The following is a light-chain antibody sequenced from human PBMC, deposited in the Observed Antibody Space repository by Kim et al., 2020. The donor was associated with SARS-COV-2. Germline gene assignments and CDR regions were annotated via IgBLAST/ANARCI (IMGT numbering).Light chain of an antibody. V-gene: IGKV4-1*01. CDR2: WAS. Sequence: DILMTQSPDSLTVSLGERARINCKSSQSVLFSSNNLNYLAWYQQRPGQTPRLLIYWASTRDSGVPERFSGSGSGTDFTLTISSLQAEDVATYYCQQYYATPITFGQGTRREIK. CDR1: QSVLFSSNNLNY. CDR3: QQYYATPIT. J-gene: IGKJ5*01.